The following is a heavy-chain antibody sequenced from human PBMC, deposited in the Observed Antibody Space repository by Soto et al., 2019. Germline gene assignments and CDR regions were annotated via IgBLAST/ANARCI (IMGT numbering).Heavy chain of an antibody. CDR3: ATRGFTGQFDD. Sequence: QVQLVESGGGVVQPGSSLRLSCAASGFTFSTYGMHWVRQAPGKGLEWVAVTSYDGSKKYYADSVKGRFTISRDNAKNTLYLQMNSLRAEDTAVYYCATRGFTGQFDDWGQGTQVTVSS. CDR1: GFTFSTYG. CDR2: TSYDGSKK. J-gene: IGHJ4*02. V-gene: IGHV3-30*03. D-gene: IGHD3-10*01.